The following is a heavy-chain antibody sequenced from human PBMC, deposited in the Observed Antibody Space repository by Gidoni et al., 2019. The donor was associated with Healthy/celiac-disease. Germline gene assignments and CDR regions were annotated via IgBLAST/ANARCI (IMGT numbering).Heavy chain of an antibody. CDR3: ARDGGSDFAFDI. J-gene: IGHJ3*02. V-gene: IGHV3-53*04. CDR1: GFTVSSNY. D-gene: IGHD1-26*01. Sequence: EVQLVESGGGLVQPGGSLRLSCAASGFTVSSNYMSWVRPDPGKGLAWVSVIYGVGSTYYADSVKGRFTTSRHNSKNTLYLQRNSLRAEDTAVYYCARDGGSDFAFDILGQGTMVTVSS. CDR2: IYGVGST.